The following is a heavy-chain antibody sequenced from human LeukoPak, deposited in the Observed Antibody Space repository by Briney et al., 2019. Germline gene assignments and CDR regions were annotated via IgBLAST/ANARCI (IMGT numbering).Heavy chain of an antibody. CDR3: AKGRTMIVVAFDY. V-gene: IGHV3-23*01. D-gene: IGHD3-22*01. J-gene: IGHJ4*02. CDR2: ISGSGGST. CDR1: GFTFSSYA. Sequence: PVGSLRLSCAPSGFTFSSYAMSWVRQAPGKGLEWVSAISGSGGSTYYADSVKGRFTISRDNSKNTLYLQMNSLRAEDTAVYYCAKGRTMIVVAFDYWGQGTLVTVSS.